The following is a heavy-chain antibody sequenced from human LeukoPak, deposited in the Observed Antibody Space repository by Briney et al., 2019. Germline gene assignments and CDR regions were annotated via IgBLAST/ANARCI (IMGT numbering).Heavy chain of an antibody. CDR1: GFTSSDYY. Sequence: GGSLRLSCAASGFTSSDYYMTWIRQAPGKGLEWVSYISRSGNTIYYADSLKGRFTISRDNAKTSLYLQMNSLRAEDTAVYYCARANYDILTGSYYFDYWGQGTLVTVSS. D-gene: IGHD3-9*01. J-gene: IGHJ4*02. V-gene: IGHV3-11*01. CDR3: ARANYDILTGSYYFDY. CDR2: ISRSGNTI.